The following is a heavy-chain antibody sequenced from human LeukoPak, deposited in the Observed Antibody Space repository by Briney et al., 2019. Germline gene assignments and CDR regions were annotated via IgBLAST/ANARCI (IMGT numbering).Heavy chain of an antibody. CDR3: ATPGGYYDFWSGYPAWYFDY. D-gene: IGHD3-3*01. CDR2: IIPIFGTA. CDR1: GGTFSSYA. J-gene: IGHJ4*02. Sequence: SVKVSCKASGGTFSSYAISWVRQAPGQGLEWMGGIIPIFGTANYAQRFQGRVTITADESTSTAYMELSSLRSEDTAVYYCATPGGYYDFWSGYPAWYFDYWGQGTLVTVSS. V-gene: IGHV1-69*01.